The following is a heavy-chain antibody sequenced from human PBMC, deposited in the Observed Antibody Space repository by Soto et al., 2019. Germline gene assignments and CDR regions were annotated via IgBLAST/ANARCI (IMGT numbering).Heavy chain of an antibody. J-gene: IGHJ6*02. V-gene: IGHV4-31*03. CDR3: ARDSRLLKGSGSYNYYYGMDV. CDR2: IYYSGST. Sequence: KTSETLSLTCTVSGGSISSGGYYWSWIRQHPGKGLEWIGYIYYSGSTYYNPSLKSRVTISVDTSKNQFSLKLSSVTAADTAVYYCARDSRLLKGSGSYNYYYGMDVWGQGTTVTVSS. CDR1: GGSISSGGYY. D-gene: IGHD3-10*01.